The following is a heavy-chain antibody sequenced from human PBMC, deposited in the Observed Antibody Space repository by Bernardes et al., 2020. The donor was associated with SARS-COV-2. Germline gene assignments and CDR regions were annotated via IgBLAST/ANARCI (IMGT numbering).Heavy chain of an antibody. J-gene: IGHJ3*02. D-gene: IGHD6-13*01. CDR2: IYYSGST. Sequence: SETLSLTCTVSGGSISSGGYYWSWIRQHPGKGLEWIGYIYYSGSTYYNPSLKSLVTISVDTSKNQFSLKLSSVTAADTAVYYCARADSSSPHAFDIWGQGTMVTVSS. CDR3: ARADSSSPHAFDI. CDR1: GGSISSGGYY. V-gene: IGHV4-31*01.